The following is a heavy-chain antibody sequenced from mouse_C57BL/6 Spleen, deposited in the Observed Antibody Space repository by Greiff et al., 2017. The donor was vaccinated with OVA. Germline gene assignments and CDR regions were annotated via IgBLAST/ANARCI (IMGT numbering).Heavy chain of an antibody. CDR3: ARASNWDGFAY. D-gene: IGHD4-1*01. CDR2: ISDGGSYT. Sequence: EVKVVESGGGLVKPGGSLKLSCAASGFTFSSYAMSWVRQTPEKRLEWVATISDGGSYTYYPDNVKGRFTISRDNAKNNLYLQMSHLKSEDTAMYYCARASNWDGFAYWGQGTLVTVSA. V-gene: IGHV5-4*03. CDR1: GFTFSSYA. J-gene: IGHJ3*01.